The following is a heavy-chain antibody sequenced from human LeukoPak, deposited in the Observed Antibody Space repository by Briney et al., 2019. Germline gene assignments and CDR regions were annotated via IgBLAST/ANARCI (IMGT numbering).Heavy chain of an antibody. J-gene: IGHJ6*02. Sequence: PGGSLRLSCAASGFTVSSNYMSWVRQAPGKGPEWVSVIYSGGSTYYADSVKGRFTISRDNSKNTLYLQMNSLRAEDTAVYYCAREPGYSSSNPMGMDVWGQGTTVTVSS. CDR3: AREPGYSSSNPMGMDV. CDR2: IYSGGST. CDR1: GFTVSSNY. V-gene: IGHV3-53*01. D-gene: IGHD6-13*01.